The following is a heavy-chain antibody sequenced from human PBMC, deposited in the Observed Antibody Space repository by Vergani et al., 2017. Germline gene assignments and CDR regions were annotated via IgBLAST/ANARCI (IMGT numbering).Heavy chain of an antibody. CDR2: ISWNSGSI. CDR3: TTVFTPYSGSYYLY. CDR1: GFTFDDYA. Sequence: EVQLVESGGGLVQPGRSLRLSCAASGFTFDDYAMHWVRQAPGKGLEWVSGISWNSGSIGYADSVKGRFTISRDDSKNTLYLQMNSLKTEDTAVYYCTTVFTPYSGSYYLYWGQGTLVTVSS. D-gene: IGHD1-26*01. V-gene: IGHV3-9*01. J-gene: IGHJ4*02.